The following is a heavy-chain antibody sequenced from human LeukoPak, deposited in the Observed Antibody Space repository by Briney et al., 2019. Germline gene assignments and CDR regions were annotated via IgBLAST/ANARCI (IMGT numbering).Heavy chain of an antibody. CDR3: ARDVGGGPFFDY. CDR1: GGSISGYY. J-gene: IGHJ4*02. CDR2: INSGGGT. D-gene: IGHD2-15*01. V-gene: IGHV4-59*01. Sequence: KSSETLSLTCTVSGGSISGYYWDWIWQSPGKGLEWIGYINSGGGTDYNPSLKSRVTISVDTSKNQFTLNLRSVTAADTAVYYCARDVGGGPFFDYWGQGTLVTVSS.